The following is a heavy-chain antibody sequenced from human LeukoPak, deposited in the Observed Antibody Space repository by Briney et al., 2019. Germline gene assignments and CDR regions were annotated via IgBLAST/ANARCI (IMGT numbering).Heavy chain of an antibody. D-gene: IGHD5-18*01. Sequence: SETLSLTYSVSGGSINSYFWSWIRQPPGKGLEWIGYIYYSGTTNYNPSLKSRVTISVDTSNNQFSLKLTSVAAADTAVYYCARYGYSYGQYYFDYWGQGTLVTVSS. V-gene: IGHV4-59*01. CDR1: GGSINSYF. J-gene: IGHJ4*02. CDR2: IYYSGTT. CDR3: ARYGYSYGQYYFDY.